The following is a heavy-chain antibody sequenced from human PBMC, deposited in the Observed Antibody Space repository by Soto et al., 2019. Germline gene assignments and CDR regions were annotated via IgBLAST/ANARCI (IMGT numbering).Heavy chain of an antibody. D-gene: IGHD6-19*01. CDR1: GGSINGSSYF. J-gene: IGHJ5*02. V-gene: IGHV4-39*01. Sequence: SETLSLTCSVSGGSINGSSYFWGWVRQPPGKGLEWIGSIYYSGSTYYNPSLRSRVTISVDTSKNQFSLKLSSVTAADTAVFYCARHYSSGSRNWFDPWGQGTLVTVSS. CDR3: ARHYSSGSRNWFDP. CDR2: IYYSGST.